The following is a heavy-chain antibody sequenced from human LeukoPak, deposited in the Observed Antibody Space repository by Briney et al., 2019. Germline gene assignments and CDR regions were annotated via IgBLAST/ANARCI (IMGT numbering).Heavy chain of an antibody. D-gene: IGHD3-9*01. J-gene: IGHJ4*02. CDR2: IRSKANNYAT. V-gene: IGHV3-73*01. CDR3: TRLHLAGYDY. Sequence: PGGSLRLSCAASGFTFSGSAIHRVRQASGKGLEWVGRIRSKANNYATAYGASVKGRFTISRDDSRNMAYLQMNSLKTEDTAVYYCTRLHLAGYDYWGQGTLVTVSS. CDR1: GFTFSGSA.